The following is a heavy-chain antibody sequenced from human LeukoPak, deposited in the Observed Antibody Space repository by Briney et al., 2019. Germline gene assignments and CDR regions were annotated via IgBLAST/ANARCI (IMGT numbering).Heavy chain of an antibody. J-gene: IGHJ4*02. Sequence: GRSLRLSCAASGFTFSSYGMHWVRQAPGKGLEWVAVISYDGSNKYYADSVKGRFTISRDNSKNTLYLQMNSLRAEDTAVYYCAKDARLSKRASHYFDYWGQGTLVTVFS. CDR3: AKDARLSKRASHYFDY. CDR2: ISYDGSNK. V-gene: IGHV3-30*18. CDR1: GFTFSSYG. D-gene: IGHD3-16*02.